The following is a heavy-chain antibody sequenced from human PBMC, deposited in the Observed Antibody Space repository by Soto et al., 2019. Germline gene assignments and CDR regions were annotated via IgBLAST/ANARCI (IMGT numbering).Heavy chain of an antibody. Sequence: ASVKVSCKASGYTFTSYYMHWVRQAPGQWLEWMGIINPSGGSTSYAQKFQGRVTMTRDTSTSTVYMELSSLRSEDTAVYYCARERYYYDSSGYQGPFDYWGQGTLVTVSS. CDR1: GYTFTSYY. J-gene: IGHJ4*02. CDR3: ARERYYYDSSGYQGPFDY. CDR2: INPSGGST. V-gene: IGHV1-46*01. D-gene: IGHD3-22*01.